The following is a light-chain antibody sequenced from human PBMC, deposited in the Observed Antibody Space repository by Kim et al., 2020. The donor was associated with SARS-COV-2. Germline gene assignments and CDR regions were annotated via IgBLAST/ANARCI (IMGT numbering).Light chain of an antibody. V-gene: IGLV2-14*03. CDR3: SSYTTSTTRV. J-gene: IGLJ3*02. CDR1: SSDVGGYNY. Sequence: QSALTQPASVSGSPGQSITISCSGSSSDVGGYNYVSWYQQHQGKAPKLIIYDVGTRPSGVSYRFSGFKSGNTASLTISGLQTEDEADYYCSSYTTSTTRVFGAGTQLTV. CDR2: DVG.